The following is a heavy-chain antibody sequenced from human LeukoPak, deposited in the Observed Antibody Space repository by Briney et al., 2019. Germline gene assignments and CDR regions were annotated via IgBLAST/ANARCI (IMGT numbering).Heavy chain of an antibody. Sequence: SETLSLTCTVSGGSISSYYWSWIRQPPGKGLEWIGYIYYSGSTNYNPSLKSRVTISVDTSKNQFSLKLTSVTAADTTVYYCARGMYYDILTGLPNWFDPWGQGTLVTVSS. D-gene: IGHD3-9*01. V-gene: IGHV4-59*08. CDR1: GGSISSYY. CDR3: ARGMYYDILTGLPNWFDP. CDR2: IYYSGST. J-gene: IGHJ5*02.